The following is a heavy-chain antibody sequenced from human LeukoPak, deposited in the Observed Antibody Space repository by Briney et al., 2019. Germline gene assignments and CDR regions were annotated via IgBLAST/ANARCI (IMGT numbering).Heavy chain of an antibody. Sequence: ASVKVSCKASAYTFTDYFMHWVRQAPGQGLEWMGLINPKTGGTHYAQKFQGRVTLTRDTSISTAFMELSRLTSDDAAVYYCARDARLGVVVEDYFYYMDVWGKGTTVTVSS. CDR2: INPKTGGT. V-gene: IGHV1-2*02. CDR3: ARDARLGVVVEDYFYYMDV. CDR1: AYTFTDYF. D-gene: IGHD3-22*01. J-gene: IGHJ6*03.